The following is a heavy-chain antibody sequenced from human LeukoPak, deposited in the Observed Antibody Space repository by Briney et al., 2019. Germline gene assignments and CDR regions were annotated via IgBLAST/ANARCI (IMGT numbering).Heavy chain of an antibody. CDR2: ISYDGSNK. D-gene: IGHD3-9*01. Sequence: GGSLRLSCAASGFTFSSYAMHWVRQAPGKGLEWVAVISYDGSNKYYADSVKGRFTISRDNSKNTLYLQMNSLRAEDTAVYYCARGYLTEGELGEYFQHWGQGTLVTVSS. CDR1: GFTFSSYA. J-gene: IGHJ1*01. V-gene: IGHV3-30-3*01. CDR3: ARGYLTEGELGEYFQH.